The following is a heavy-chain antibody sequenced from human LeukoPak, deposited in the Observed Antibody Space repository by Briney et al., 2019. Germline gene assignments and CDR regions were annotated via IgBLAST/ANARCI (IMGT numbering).Heavy chain of an antibody. Sequence: GGSLRLSCAASGFTFSSYWMHWVRRAPGKGLVWVSRINSDGSTTTHADSVKGRFTISRDNAKNTLYLQMNSLRAEDTAVYYCARVCIGCYSKDYWGQGTLVSVSS. V-gene: IGHV3-74*03. D-gene: IGHD2-15*01. CDR2: INSDGSTT. J-gene: IGHJ4*02. CDR1: GFTFSSYW. CDR3: ARVCIGCYSKDY.